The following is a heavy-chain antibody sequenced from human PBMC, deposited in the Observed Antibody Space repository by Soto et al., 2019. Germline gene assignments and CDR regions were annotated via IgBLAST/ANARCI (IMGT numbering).Heavy chain of an antibody. CDR2: FDPEDGET. D-gene: IGHD2-2*01. V-gene: IGHV1-24*01. CDR3: AGGYCTRTSCHDYDN. Sequence: QVQQVQSGAEVKKPGASVKVSCKVSGYTLSELAIQWVRQSPGKGLEWMGGFDPEDGETFYAQKFQGRVTMTEDKATDTAYMELRSLRSEDTAVYYCAGGYCTRTSCHDYDNWGQGTLVAVSS. J-gene: IGHJ4*02. CDR1: GYTLSELA.